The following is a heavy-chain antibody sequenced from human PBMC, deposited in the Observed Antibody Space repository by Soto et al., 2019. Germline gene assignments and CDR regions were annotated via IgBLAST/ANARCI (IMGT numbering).Heavy chain of an antibody. J-gene: IGHJ4*02. CDR2: IYYSGST. V-gene: IGHV4-31*03. CDR1: GGSISSGGYY. CDR3: AREPGYCSSTSCYKPGFVDY. D-gene: IGHD2-2*02. Sequence: SETLSLTCTVSGGSISSGGYYWSWIRQHPGKGLEWIGYIYYSGSTYYNPSLKSRVTISVDTSKNQFSLKLSSVTAADTAVYYCAREPGYCSSTSCYKPGFVDYWGQGTLVTVSS.